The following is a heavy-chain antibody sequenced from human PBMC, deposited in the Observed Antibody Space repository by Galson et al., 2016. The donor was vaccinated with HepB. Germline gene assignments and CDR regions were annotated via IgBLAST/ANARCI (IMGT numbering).Heavy chain of an antibody. V-gene: IGHV1-18*01. CDR1: GYIFTSNG. D-gene: IGHD2-15*01. Sequence: SVKVSCKASGYIFTSNGISWVRQAPGQGLEWMGWISAYNGNTKYAQKLQGRVTMTTDASTSTAYMELGSLRSDDTAVYYCARDRMVKWGFCSGGSCYYFDYWGQGTLVTVSS. J-gene: IGHJ4*02. CDR3: ARDRMVKWGFCSGGSCYYFDY. CDR2: ISAYNGNT.